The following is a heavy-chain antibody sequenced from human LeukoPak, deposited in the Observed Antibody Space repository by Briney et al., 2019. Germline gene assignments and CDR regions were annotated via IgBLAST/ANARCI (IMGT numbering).Heavy chain of an antibody. D-gene: IGHD3-22*01. Sequence: ASVTVSCKASGYTFTSYDINWVRQATGQGLEWMGWMNPNSVNTGYAQKFQGRVTMTRNTSISTAYMELSSLRSEDTAVYYCARRNIVVITAGDAFDIWGQGTMVTVSP. CDR1: GYTFTSYD. CDR2: MNPNSVNT. J-gene: IGHJ3*02. CDR3: ARRNIVVITAGDAFDI. V-gene: IGHV1-8*01.